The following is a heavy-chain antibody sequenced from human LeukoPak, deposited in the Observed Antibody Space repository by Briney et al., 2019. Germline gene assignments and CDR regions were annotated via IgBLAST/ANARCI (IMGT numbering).Heavy chain of an antibody. D-gene: IGHD6-19*01. CDR3: ARHVDSSGWYYFDY. CDR1: GYSFTNYW. CDR2: IYPGDSDT. J-gene: IGHJ4*02. Sequence: GESLKISCQGSGYSFTNYWIGWVRQMPGKGLEWMGIIYPGDSDTRYSPSFQGQVTISADKSISTAYLQWSSLKASDTAMYYCARHVDSSGWYYFDYWGQGTLVTVSS. V-gene: IGHV5-51*01.